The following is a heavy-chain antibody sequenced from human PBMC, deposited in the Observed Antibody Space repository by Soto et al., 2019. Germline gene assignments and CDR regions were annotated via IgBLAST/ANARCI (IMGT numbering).Heavy chain of an antibody. J-gene: IGHJ4*02. CDR3: AKAKFYYDSSPYDS. Sequence: GSLRLSCAVSEFTFADYAVHWVRQSAGKGLEWVSFINADGSEKYYADSVRGRFTISRDNSKDSFYLQMNSLRLEDTAMYYCAKAKFYYDSSPYDSWGQGT. D-gene: IGHD3-22*01. V-gene: IGHV3-43D*04. CDR2: INADGSEK. CDR1: EFTFADYA.